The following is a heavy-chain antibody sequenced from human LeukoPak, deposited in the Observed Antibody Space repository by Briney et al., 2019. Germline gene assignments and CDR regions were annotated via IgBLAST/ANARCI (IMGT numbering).Heavy chain of an antibody. D-gene: IGHD4-17*01. J-gene: IGHJ6*03. CDR1: GASVTDHY. CDR2: ISPSGRT. Sequence: KPSESLSLTWTVSGASVTDHYCRSVRQSPGEWLEWIAFISPSGRTSYSPSLKSRLTLGLDTSKNQVSLKLNSVTAADTALFYCARHLQTTVTRDYYTHPMDVWGKGTTVTVSS. CDR3: ARHLQTTVTRDYYTHPMDV. V-gene: IGHV4-4*09.